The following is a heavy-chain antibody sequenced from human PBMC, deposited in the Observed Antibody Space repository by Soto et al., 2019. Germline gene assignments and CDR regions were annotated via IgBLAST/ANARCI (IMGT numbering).Heavy chain of an antibody. D-gene: IGHD5-18*01. CDR2: MNPNSGNT. Sequence: GASVKVSCKASGYTFTSYDINWVRQATGQGLEWMGWMNPNSGNTGYAQKFQGRVTMTRNTSISTAYMELSSLRSEDTAVYYCARFIHSYGPGGDYYYYYGMDVWGQGTTVTVSS. V-gene: IGHV1-8*01. J-gene: IGHJ6*02. CDR3: ARFIHSYGPGGDYYYYYGMDV. CDR1: GYTFTSYD.